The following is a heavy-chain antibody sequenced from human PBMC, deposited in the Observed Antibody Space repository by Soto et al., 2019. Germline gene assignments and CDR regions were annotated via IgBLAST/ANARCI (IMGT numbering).Heavy chain of an antibody. CDR2: IHYSGST. CDR1: GGSITTGGHY. Sequence: SETLSLTCTVPGGSITTGGHYWSWIRQQPRKGLVWIGYIHYSGSTYYKPSLKSRVIILIDTSKKQFSLRLSSVTAADTAVYYCARDFTTDYYENSEYGLHVFDIWGQGTMVTVSS. V-gene: IGHV4-31*03. J-gene: IGHJ3*02. CDR3: ARDFTTDYYENSEYGLHVFDI. D-gene: IGHD3-22*01.